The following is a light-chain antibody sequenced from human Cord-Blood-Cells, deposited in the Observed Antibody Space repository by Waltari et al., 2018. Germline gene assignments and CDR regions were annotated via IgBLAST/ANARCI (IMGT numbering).Light chain of an antibody. CDR2: YVS. J-gene: IGLJ3*02. CDR3: SSYTSSSSWV. CDR1: SSDVGGYNY. Sequence: QSALTQPASVSGSPGQSITISCTGTSSDVGGYNYVSWYQQHPGKAPKLMIYYVSNRPSGVSNRCSGSKSGNTASLTISGLQAEDEADYYCSSYTSSSSWVFGGGTKLTVL. V-gene: IGLV2-14*01.